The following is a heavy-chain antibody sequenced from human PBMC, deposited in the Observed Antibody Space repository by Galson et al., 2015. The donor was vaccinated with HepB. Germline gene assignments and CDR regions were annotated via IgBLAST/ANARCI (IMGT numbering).Heavy chain of an antibody. Sequence: QVQLQESGPGLVKPSQTLSLTCTVSGGSISSGDYYWSWIRQPPGKGLEWIGYIYYSGSTYYNPSLKSRVTISEDTSKNQISLKLSSVTAADTAVYYCARDPYYSGSGNYWGPGAPDYRGQGTLVTVSS. CDR1: GGSISSGDYY. CDR3: ARDPYYSGSGNYWGPGAPDY. J-gene: IGHJ4*02. D-gene: IGHD3-10*01. CDR2: IYYSGST. V-gene: IGHV4-30-4*01.